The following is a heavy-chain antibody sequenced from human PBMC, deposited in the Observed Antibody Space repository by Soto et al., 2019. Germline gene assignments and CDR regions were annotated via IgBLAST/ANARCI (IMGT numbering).Heavy chain of an antibody. CDR1: GFTFSSYG. D-gene: IGHD3-10*01. J-gene: IGHJ4*02. CDR3: AKDGLGAPFDY. CDR2: ISYDGSNK. V-gene: IGHV3-30*18. Sequence: PGGSLRLSCAASGFTFSSYGMHWVRQAPGKGLEWVAVISYDGSNKYYADSVKGRFTISRDNSKNTLYLQMNSLRAEDTAVYYCAKDGLGAPFDYWGQGTLVTVSS.